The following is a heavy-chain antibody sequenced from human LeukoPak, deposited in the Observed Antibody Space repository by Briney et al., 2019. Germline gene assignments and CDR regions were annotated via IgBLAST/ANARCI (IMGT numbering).Heavy chain of an antibody. CDR3: AKDLGGSATTV. CDR1: GFTFGDQV. Sequence: GGSLRLSCAASGFTFGDQVMHWVRHAPGKGLEWVSSISWSGDRMGYADAVKGRFTISRDNAKNSLFLQMNSLRVEDTALYYCAKDLGGSATTVWGQGTLVTVSS. D-gene: IGHD2-2*01. CDR2: ISWSGDRM. J-gene: IGHJ4*02. V-gene: IGHV3-9*01.